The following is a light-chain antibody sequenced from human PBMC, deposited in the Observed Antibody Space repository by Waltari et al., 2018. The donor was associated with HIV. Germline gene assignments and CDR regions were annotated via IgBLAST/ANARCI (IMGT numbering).Light chain of an antibody. V-gene: IGLV3-25*03. CDR1: ALPTQN. J-gene: IGLJ2*01. Sequence: SYELTQPPSVSVSPGPTVRITCSGDALPTQNTSWYPQTPGQPPVLVMYKDTQRSSGTPERFSGSSSGTTVTLTITAVRAEDEAYYYCQSGDNKLTSVFFGGGTRLTVL. CDR3: QSGDNKLTSVF. CDR2: KDT.